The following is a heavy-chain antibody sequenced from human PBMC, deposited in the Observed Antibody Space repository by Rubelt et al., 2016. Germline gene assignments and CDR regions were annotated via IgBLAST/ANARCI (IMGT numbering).Heavy chain of an antibody. CDR3: ARAREVPL. V-gene: IGHV1-46*01. CDR1: GYPFTSYY. Sequence: QVQLVQSGAEVKKPGASVKVSCKASGYPFTSYYMPWVRQAPGQGLEWRGIINPSGGSTSYAQKFQGRVTMTRDTSTSTGYMELGSLRSEDTAVDYCARAREVPLWGQGTMVTVSS. J-gene: IGHJ3*01. D-gene: IGHD1-26*01. CDR2: INPSGGST.